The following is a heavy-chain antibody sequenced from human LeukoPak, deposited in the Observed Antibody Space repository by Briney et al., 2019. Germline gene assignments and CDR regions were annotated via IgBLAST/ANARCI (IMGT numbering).Heavy chain of an antibody. CDR2: INHSGST. CDR1: DASFSGYY. J-gene: IGHJ5*02. CDR3: ARRGRGVATVARGTLNWFDP. V-gene: IGHV4-34*01. D-gene: IGHD3-10*01. Sequence: SETLSLTCAVYDASFSGYYWSWIRQPPGKGLEWIGEINHSGSTNYNPSLKSRVTISVDTSKNQFSLKLSSVTAADTAVYYCARRGRGVATVARGTLNWFDPWGQGTLVTVSS.